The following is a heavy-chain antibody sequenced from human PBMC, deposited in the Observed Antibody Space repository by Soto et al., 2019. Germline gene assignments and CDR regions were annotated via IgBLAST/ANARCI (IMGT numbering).Heavy chain of an antibody. Sequence: ASVKVSCKGSGYTFTSYHINWVRQATGQGLEWMGWMNPNSGNTGYAQTLQGRVTMTWDTSISTAYMELSSLRFEDTAVYYCARGPPMDSVWFGELLYNWFDPWGEGTLVTVSS. V-gene: IGHV1-8*01. CDR3: ARGPPMDSVWFGELLYNWFDP. CDR2: MNPNSGNT. CDR1: GYTFTSYH. D-gene: IGHD3-10*01. J-gene: IGHJ5*02.